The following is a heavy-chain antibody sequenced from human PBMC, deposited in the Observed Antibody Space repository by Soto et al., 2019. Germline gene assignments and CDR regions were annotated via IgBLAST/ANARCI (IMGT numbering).Heavy chain of an antibody. D-gene: IGHD1-26*01. V-gene: IGHV4-4*02. CDR1: GASLSTSNW. CDR2: IYHTGSA. Sequence: SETLSLTCVVSGASLSTSNWWSWVRQPPGKGLEWIGEIYHTGSASYSPSPKSRVSMSIDKSKNQFSLRLTDVTAADTAKYYCARGPRSGSYSVDGFDVWGQGTVVTVSS. J-gene: IGHJ3*01. CDR3: ARGPRSGSYSVDGFDV.